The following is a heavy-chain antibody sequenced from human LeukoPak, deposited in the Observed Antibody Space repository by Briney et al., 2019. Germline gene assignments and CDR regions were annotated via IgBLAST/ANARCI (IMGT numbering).Heavy chain of an antibody. CDR2: MNPNSGNT. CDR1: GYTFTGYY. Sequence: ASVKVSCKASGYTFTGYYMHWVRQATGQGPEWMAWMNPNSGNTGYAQKFQGRITLTRDTSISTAYMELSSLTSEDTAVYYCARGPILVRGVIMADSVGGLDVWGQGTTVTVSS. J-gene: IGHJ6*02. D-gene: IGHD3-10*01. V-gene: IGHV1-8*02. CDR3: ARGPILVRGVIMADSVGGLDV.